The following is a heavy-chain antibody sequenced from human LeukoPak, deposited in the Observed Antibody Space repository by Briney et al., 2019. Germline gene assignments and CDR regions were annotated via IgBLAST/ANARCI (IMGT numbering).Heavy chain of an antibody. J-gene: IGHJ4*02. CDR3: ARHDYYDSSGYYTFDY. V-gene: IGHV4-34*01. CDR1: GGSFSGYY. CDR2: INHSGST. D-gene: IGHD3-22*01. Sequence: SETLSLTCAAYGGSFSGYYWSWIRQPPGKGLEWIAEINHSGSTNYNPSLKSRVTISVDTSKNQFSLKLSSVTAADTAVYYCARHDYYDSSGYYTFDYWGQGTLVTVSS.